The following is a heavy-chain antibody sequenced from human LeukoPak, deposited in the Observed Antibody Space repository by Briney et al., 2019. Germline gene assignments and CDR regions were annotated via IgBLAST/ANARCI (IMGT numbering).Heavy chain of an antibody. CDR2: INPNSGGT. D-gene: IGHD2-2*01. Sequence: ASVKVSCKASGYTFTGYYMHWVRQAPGQGLEWMGWINPNSGGTNYAQKFQGRVTMTRDTSISTAYMELSRLRSDDTAVYYCARDGFNCSSTSCYYYYYYYMDVWGKGTTVTVSS. CDR1: GYTFTGYY. CDR3: ARDGFNCSSTSCYYYYYYYMDV. V-gene: IGHV1-2*02. J-gene: IGHJ6*03.